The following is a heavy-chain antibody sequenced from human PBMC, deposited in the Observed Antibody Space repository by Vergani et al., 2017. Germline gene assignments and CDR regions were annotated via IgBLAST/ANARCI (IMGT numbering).Heavy chain of an antibody. CDR1: GGSISSYY. V-gene: IGHV4-59*01. CDR3: ARYGSGSLSGDY. CDR2: IYYSGST. Sequence: QVQLQESGPGLVKPSETLSLTCTVTGGSISSYYWSWIRQPPGKGLEWIGYIYYSGSTNYNPSLKSRVTISVDTSKNQFSLKLTSVTAADTAVYYCARYGSGSLSGDYWGQGTLVTVSS. D-gene: IGHD1-26*01. J-gene: IGHJ4*02.